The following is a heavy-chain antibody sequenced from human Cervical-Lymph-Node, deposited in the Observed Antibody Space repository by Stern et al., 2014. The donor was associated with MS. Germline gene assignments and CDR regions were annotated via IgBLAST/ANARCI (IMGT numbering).Heavy chain of an antibody. CDR2: IYTTGST. Sequence: VQLLESGPGLVKPSQTLSLTCTVSGGSVGSGSYDWSWIRQPAGKGLEWIGRIYTTGSTYYNPSLKSRVSISIDTSKNQFPLKLTSVTAADTAVYYCARDKEDTNMAFRYFDNWGQGTLVTVSS. V-gene: IGHV4-61*02. CDR3: ARDKEDTNMAFRYFDN. CDR1: GGSVGSGSYD. J-gene: IGHJ4*02. D-gene: IGHD5-18*01.